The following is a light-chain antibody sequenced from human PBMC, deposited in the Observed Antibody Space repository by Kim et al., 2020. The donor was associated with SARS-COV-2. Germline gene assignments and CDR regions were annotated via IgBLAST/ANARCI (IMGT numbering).Light chain of an antibody. CDR2: DVS. CDR1: SSDVAGYNY. CDR3: SSYLSTSTLQWV. Sequence: QSALTQPASVSGSPGHSITISCTGTSSDVAGYNYVSWYRQHPGKAPKLIIYDVSNRPSGVSNRFSGSKSGNTASLTISGLQAEDEADYYCSSYLSTSTLQWVFGGGTQLTVL. V-gene: IGLV2-14*03. J-gene: IGLJ2*01.